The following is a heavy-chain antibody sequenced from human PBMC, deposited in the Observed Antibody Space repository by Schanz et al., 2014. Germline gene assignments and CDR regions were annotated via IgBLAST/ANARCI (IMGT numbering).Heavy chain of an antibody. CDR1: TFTFSSYW. J-gene: IGHJ4*02. CDR3: ASADYTNYFDY. CDR2: ISSNGDST. D-gene: IGHD4-4*01. V-gene: IGHV3-64*04. Sequence: VQLVESGGGLVQPGGSLRLSCAASTFTFSSYWMHWVRQAPGKGLEHVSGISSNGDSTYYADLVKGRFTISRDNSKNTVFLQMNSLRGEDTAVYYCASADYTNYFDYWGQGTLVTVSS.